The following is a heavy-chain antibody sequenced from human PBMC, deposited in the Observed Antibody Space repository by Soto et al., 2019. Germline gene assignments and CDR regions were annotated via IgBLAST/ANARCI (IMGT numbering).Heavy chain of an antibody. CDR2: ISYDGSNK. CDR3: AKALGSYYDY. J-gene: IGHJ4*02. V-gene: IGHV3-30*18. CDR1: GFTFSSYG. Sequence: GGSLRLSCAASGFTFSSYGMHWVRQAPGKGLEWVAVISYDGSNKYYADSVKGRFTISRDNSKNTLYLQMNSLRAEDTAVYYSAKALGSYYDYWGQGTLVTVSS. D-gene: IGHD1-26*01.